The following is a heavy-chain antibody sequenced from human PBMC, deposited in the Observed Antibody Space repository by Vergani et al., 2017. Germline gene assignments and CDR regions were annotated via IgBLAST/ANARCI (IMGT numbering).Heavy chain of an antibody. Sequence: QLVESRGGWVQPGGSLRLFCVVSGFDFSSYIMNWVRQAPGKGLEWVSFVSTGTKSQSYAESVKGRFTISRDSAKNSLYLQMDSLRAEDTAVYYCAREYSSTSGRAFDFWGQGTKVTVSS. CDR3: AREYSSTSGRAFDF. J-gene: IGHJ3*01. D-gene: IGHD2-2*01. CDR1: GFDFSSYI. CDR2: VSTGTKSQ. V-gene: IGHV3-48*01.